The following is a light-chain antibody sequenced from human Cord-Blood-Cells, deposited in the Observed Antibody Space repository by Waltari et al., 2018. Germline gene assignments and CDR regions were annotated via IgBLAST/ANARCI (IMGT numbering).Light chain of an antibody. CDR3: QQYYSYPYS. J-gene: IGKJ2*03. CDR2: AAS. Sequence: AIRMTQSPSSFSASTGDSVTITFRASQGISSYLAWYQQKPGKAPKLLIYAASTLQSGVPSSFSGSGSGTDFTLTISCLQSEDFATYYCQQYYSYPYSFGQGTKLEIK. V-gene: IGKV1-8*01. CDR1: QGISSY.